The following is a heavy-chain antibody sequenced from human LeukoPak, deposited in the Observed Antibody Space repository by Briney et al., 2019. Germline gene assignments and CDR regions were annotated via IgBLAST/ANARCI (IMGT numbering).Heavy chain of an antibody. V-gene: IGHV4-34*01. CDR2: INHSGST. J-gene: IGHJ4*02. D-gene: IGHD6-13*01. Sequence: PSETLSLTCAVYGGSFNGYYWSWIRQPPGEGLEWIGEINHSGSTNYNPSLKSRVTISVDTSKNQFSLKLSSVTAADTAVYYCASEPLIAAAGTSAFDYWGQGTLVTVSS. CDR1: GGSFNGYY. CDR3: ASEPLIAAAGTSAFDY.